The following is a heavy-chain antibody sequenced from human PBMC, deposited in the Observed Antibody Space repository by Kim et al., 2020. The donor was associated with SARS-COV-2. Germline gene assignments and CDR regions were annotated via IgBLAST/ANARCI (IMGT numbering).Heavy chain of an antibody. J-gene: IGHJ3*02. V-gene: IGHV3-73*01. CDR2: IRSKVNGYAT. CDR3: TRVPGTTLAFCDAFY. Sequence: GGSLRLSCGASGFTFSDSAMHWVRRASGKVLEWVGRIRSKVNGYATAYSASVRGRFTISRDDSRNTAYLQMNSLKTEDTAVYYCTRVPGTTLAFCDAFY. CDR1: GFTFSDSA. D-gene: IGHD1-1*01.